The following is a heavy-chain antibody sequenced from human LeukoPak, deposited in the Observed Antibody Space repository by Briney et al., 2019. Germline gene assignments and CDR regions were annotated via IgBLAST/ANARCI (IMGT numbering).Heavy chain of an antibody. J-gene: IGHJ3*02. CDR3: ARDQNQYNWNQIHAFDI. D-gene: IGHD1-20*01. CDR1: GFTFSSYW. V-gene: IGHV3-74*01. Sequence: GGSLRLSCAASGFTFSSYWMHWVRQAPGKGLVWVSRINTDGSSTSYADSVKGRFTISRDNAKNTLYLQMNSLRAEDTAVYYCARDQNQYNWNQIHAFDIWGQGTMVTVSS. CDR2: INTDGSST.